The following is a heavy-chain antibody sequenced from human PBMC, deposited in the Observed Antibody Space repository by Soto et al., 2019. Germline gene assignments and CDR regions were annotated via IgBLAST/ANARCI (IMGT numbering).Heavy chain of an antibody. CDR3: ARTPHTGYSNGWPFDY. V-gene: IGHV3-23*01. D-gene: IGHD6-19*01. CDR2: ISGSGGST. Sequence: QSGGSLRLSCAASGFTFSSYAMSWVRQAPGKGLEWVSAISGSGGSTYYADSVKGRFTISRDNSKNTLYLQMNSLRAEDTAVYYCARTPHTGYSNGWPFDYWCQRTLVTV. J-gene: IGHJ4*02. CDR1: GFTFSSYA.